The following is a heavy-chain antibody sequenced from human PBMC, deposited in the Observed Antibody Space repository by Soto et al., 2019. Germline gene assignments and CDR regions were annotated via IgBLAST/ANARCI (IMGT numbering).Heavy chain of an antibody. Sequence: VRLSCAASGFTFSSYSMNWVRQAPGKGLEWVSSISSSSSYIYYADSVKGRFTISRDNAKNSLYLQMNSLRAEDTAVYYCAREGTMVRGVYYYYYGMVVWDQGTSVTVFS. CDR1: GFTFSSYS. CDR2: ISSSSSYI. D-gene: IGHD3-10*01. CDR3: AREGTMVRGVYYYYYGMVV. V-gene: IGHV3-21*01. J-gene: IGHJ6*02.